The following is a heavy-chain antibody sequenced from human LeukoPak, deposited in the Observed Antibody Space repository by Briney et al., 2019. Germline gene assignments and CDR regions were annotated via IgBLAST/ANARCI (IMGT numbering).Heavy chain of an antibody. CDR2: INPSGGRT. CDR3: ARETYDFWSGYFEFGY. Sequence: ASVKVSCKASGHTFTSYYMHWVRQAPGQGLEWMGIINPSGGRTSYAQKFQGRVTMTRDTSTSTVYMELSSLRSEDTAVYYCARETYDFWSGYFEFGYWGQGTLVTVSS. CDR1: GHTFTSYY. V-gene: IGHV1-46*01. J-gene: IGHJ4*02. D-gene: IGHD3-3*01.